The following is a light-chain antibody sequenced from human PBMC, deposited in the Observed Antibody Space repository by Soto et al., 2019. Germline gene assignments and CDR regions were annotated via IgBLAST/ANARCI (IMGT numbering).Light chain of an antibody. J-gene: IGLJ2*01. V-gene: IGLV2-14*01. CDR1: SSDVGIYDY. CDR3: SSFSSDSTPLV. Sequence: QSALTQPASVSGSPGQSISISCTGTSSDVGIYDYVSWYQHHPGKAPKLMVYEVTNRPSGVSNRFSGSKSGNTASLTISGLQAEDEADYYCSSFSSDSTPLVFGGGTTLTVL. CDR2: EVT.